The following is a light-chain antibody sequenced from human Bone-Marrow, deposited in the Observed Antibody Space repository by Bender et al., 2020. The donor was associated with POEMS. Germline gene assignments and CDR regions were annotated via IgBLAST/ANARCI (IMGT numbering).Light chain of an antibody. CDR3: SAWDESMSGWV. CDR1: SSNIGNHG. V-gene: IGLV1-36*01. J-gene: IGLJ3*02. CDR2: YDD. Sequence: QSVVTQPPSLSAPPRQRVTISCSGSSSNIGNHGVNWYQQLPGEAPKLLIYYDDLLTPGVSDRFSASKSGTSASLAISERQSEDEALYYCSAWDESMSGWVFGGGTKLTVL.